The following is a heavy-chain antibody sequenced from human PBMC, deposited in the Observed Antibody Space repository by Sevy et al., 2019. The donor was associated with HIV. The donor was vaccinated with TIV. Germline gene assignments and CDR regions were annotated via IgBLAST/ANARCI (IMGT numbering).Heavy chain of an antibody. V-gene: IGHV4-31*03. CDR2: IYYSGST. CDR1: GGSISSGDYY. CDR3: ARCDGYKGMVYFDY. Sequence: SETLSLTCTVSGGSISSGDYYWSWIRQHPGKGLEWIGYIYYSGSTYYNPSLKSRVTISVDTSKNQFSLKLSSVTAADTAVYYCARCDGYKGMVYFDYWGQGSLVTVSS. J-gene: IGHJ4*02. D-gene: IGHD2-21*01.